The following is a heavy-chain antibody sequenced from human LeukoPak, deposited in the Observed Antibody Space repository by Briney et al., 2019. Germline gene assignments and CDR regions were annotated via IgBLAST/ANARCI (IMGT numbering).Heavy chain of an antibody. CDR1: GFTFDDYA. V-gene: IGHV3-9*03. J-gene: IGHJ4*02. Sequence: GRSLRLSCAASGFTFDDYAMHWVPQAPGKGLEWVSDISWNSGSIGYADSVKGRFTISRDNAKNSLYLQMNSLRAEDMAVYYCAKDNDDIMTGLFDYWGQGTLVTVSS. D-gene: IGHD3-9*01. CDR3: AKDNDDIMTGLFDY. CDR2: ISWNSGSI.